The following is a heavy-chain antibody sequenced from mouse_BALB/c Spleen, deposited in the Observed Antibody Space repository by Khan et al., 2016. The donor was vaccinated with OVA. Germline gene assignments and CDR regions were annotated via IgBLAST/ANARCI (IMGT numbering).Heavy chain of an antibody. CDR1: GFTFSNFG. V-gene: IGHV5-17*02. Sequence: VQLKQSGGGLVQPGGSRKLSCAASGFTFSNFGMHWVRQAPEKGLEWVAYINSGSTTVYYVDTVKGRFTVSRDNPKNTLLLQMTSLRSEDTAKYYCARDGYYYFDFWGQGTTLTVSS. CDR2: INSGSTTV. D-gene: IGHD2-3*01. J-gene: IGHJ2*01. CDR3: ARDGYYYFDF.